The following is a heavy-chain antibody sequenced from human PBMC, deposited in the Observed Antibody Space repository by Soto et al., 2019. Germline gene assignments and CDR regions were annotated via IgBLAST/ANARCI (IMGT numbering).Heavy chain of an antibody. V-gene: IGHV3-33*01. D-gene: IGHD1-26*01. Sequence: QVQLVESGGGVVQPGRSLRLSCAASGFTFSSYGMHWVRQAPGKGLEWVAVIWYDGSNKYYADSVKGRFTISRDNSKNTLYLQMNSLRAEDTAVYYCARGQWEDAFDIWDQGTMVTVSS. CDR1: GFTFSSYG. CDR3: ARGQWEDAFDI. J-gene: IGHJ3*02. CDR2: IWYDGSNK.